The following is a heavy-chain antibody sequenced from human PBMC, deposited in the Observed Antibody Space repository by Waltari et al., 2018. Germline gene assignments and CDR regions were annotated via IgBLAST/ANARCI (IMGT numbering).Heavy chain of an antibody. D-gene: IGHD6-19*01. CDR1: GGSFSGYY. Sequence: QVQLQQWGAGLLKPSETLSLPCAVYGGSFSGYYWSWSRTPPGKGLEWVGEINHSGSTNYNPSLKSRVTISVDTSKNQFSLKLSSVTTADTAVYYCARKRGYSYSSGWYSPGHYYYGMDVWGQGTTVTVSS. V-gene: IGHV4-34*01. CDR3: ARKRGYSYSSGWYSPGHYYYGMDV. J-gene: IGHJ6*02. CDR2: INHSGST.